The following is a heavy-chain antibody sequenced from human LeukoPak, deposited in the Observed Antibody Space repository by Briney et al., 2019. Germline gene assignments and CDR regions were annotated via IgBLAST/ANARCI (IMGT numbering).Heavy chain of an antibody. D-gene: IGHD3-10*01. V-gene: IGHV4-39*01. Sequence: TPSETLSLTCTVSGGSIRTGSYYWGWIRLPPGKGLEWIGSIFYSGRTYYNPSLKSRVTISVDTSKNQFSLKLNSLTAADTAVYYCARTLMFRGVLFWGQGTLVTVSS. CDR2: IFYSGRT. J-gene: IGHJ4*02. CDR1: GGSIRTGSYY. CDR3: ARTLMFRGVLF.